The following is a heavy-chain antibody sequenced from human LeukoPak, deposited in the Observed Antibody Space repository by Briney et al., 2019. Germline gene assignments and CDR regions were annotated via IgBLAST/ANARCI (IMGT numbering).Heavy chain of an antibody. CDR3: AKDNTIVATMTLDY. CDR1: GFTFDEYT. D-gene: IGHD5-12*01. CDR2: ISWDGGRI. V-gene: IGHV3-43*01. Sequence: GGSLRLSCAASGFTFDEYTMHWFRQAPGKGLEWVSLISWDGGRIDYADSVKGRFTISRDNSKNSLYLQMNSLRTEDTALYYCAKDNTIVATMTLDYWGQGTLVTVST. J-gene: IGHJ4*02.